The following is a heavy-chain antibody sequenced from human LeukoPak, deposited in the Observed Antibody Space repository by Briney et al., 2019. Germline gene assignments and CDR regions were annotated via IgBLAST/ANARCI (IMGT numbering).Heavy chain of an antibody. CDR2: MYTSGNT. V-gene: IGHV4-4*07. J-gene: IGHJ4*02. CDR1: GDSISSYF. D-gene: IGHD5-12*01. Sequence: SETLSLTCTVSGDSISSYFWSWIRQPAGKGLELIGRMYTSGNTIYNPSLKSRVSMSVDTSKNQLSLKVRSVTAADTAVYYCARDSGYELSWGQGTLVTVSS. CDR3: ARDSGYELS.